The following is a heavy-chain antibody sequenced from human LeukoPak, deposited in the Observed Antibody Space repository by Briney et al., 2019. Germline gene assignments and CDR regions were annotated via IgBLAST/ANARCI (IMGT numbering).Heavy chain of an antibody. CDR3: AGTRGYSYGRLGY. CDR1: GGSFSGYY. CDR2: INHSGST. D-gene: IGHD5-18*01. Sequence: SETLSLTCAVYGGSFSGYYWSWIRQPPGKGLEWIGEINHSGSTNYNPSLKSRVTISVDTSKNQFSLKLSSVTAADTAVYYCAGTRGYSYGRLGYWGQGTLVTVSS. J-gene: IGHJ4*02. V-gene: IGHV4-34*01.